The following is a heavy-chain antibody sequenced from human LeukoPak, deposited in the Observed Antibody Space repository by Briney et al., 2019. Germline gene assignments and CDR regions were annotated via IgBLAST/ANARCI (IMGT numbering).Heavy chain of an antibody. CDR1: GSTFVGYW. Sequence: PGRSLRLSCAASGSTFVGYWMTSVRPAPGKGLGWVANLKEDGSETNYADSVKGRFTISRDNAKHSLYLQMSSQRAEDTAMYYCARVGLGVGSGRKASGLDPWGRGTLVIVSS. J-gene: IGHJ5*02. D-gene: IGHD3-10*01. CDR3: ARVGLGVGSGRKASGLDP. CDR2: LKEDGSET. V-gene: IGHV3-7*01.